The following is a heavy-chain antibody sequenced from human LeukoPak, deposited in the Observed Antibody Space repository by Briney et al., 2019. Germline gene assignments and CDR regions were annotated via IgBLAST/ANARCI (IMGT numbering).Heavy chain of an antibody. D-gene: IGHD5-18*01. Sequence: GSLRLSCAASGFTFSSYSMNWVRQAPGKGLEWVSSISSSSSYIYYADSVKGRFTISRDNAKNSLYLQMNSLRAEDTAVYYCARNSYGSDAFDIWGQGTMVTVSS. V-gene: IGHV3-21*06. CDR3: ARNSYGSDAFDI. J-gene: IGHJ3*02. CDR1: GFTFSSYS. CDR2: ISSSSSYI.